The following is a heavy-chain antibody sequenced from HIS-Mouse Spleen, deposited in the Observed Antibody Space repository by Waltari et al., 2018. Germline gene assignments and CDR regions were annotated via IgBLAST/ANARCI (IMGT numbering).Heavy chain of an antibody. CDR1: GGSISSGGYY. CDR3: ARSPYYDFWSGYSDNWFDP. V-gene: IGHV4-31*03. D-gene: IGHD3-3*01. CDR2: IYYSGST. J-gene: IGHJ5*02. Sequence: QVQLQESGPGLVKPSQTLSLTCTVSGGSISSGGYYWSWIRQHPGKVLEWRGYIYYSGSTYYLPTLKSRVTISVETSKNQFSLKLSTVTAADTAVYYCARSPYYDFWSGYSDNWFDPWGQGTLVTVSS.